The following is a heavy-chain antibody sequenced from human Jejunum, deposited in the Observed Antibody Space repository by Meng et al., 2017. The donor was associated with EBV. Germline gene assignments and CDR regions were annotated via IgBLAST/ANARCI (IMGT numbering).Heavy chain of an antibody. CDR1: AYTFAGYY. CDR2: INPNSGGA. Sequence: QVQLVQSGAEVKKPGASVKVSCKASAYTFAGYYMHWVRQAPGQGLEWMGRINPNSGGANYAQKFQGRVTMTRDTSISTAYMELCRLRSDDTAVYYCAREGLVGDLRYFDLWGRGTLVTVSS. D-gene: IGHD3-16*01. J-gene: IGHJ2*01. CDR3: AREGLVGDLRYFDL. V-gene: IGHV1-2*06.